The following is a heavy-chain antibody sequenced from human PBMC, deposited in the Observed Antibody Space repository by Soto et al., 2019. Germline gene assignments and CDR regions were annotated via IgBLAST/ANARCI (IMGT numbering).Heavy chain of an antibody. Sequence: GGSLRLSCAASGFTFNSYSMNWVRQAPGKGLEWVSSISSSSTYIYHADSVKGRFTISRDNAKNSLYLQMNSLRAEDTAVYYCARDLAYFDYWGQGTLVTVSS. V-gene: IGHV3-21*01. D-gene: IGHD2-15*01. CDR2: ISSSSTYI. CDR3: ARDLAYFDY. CDR1: GFTFNSYS. J-gene: IGHJ4*02.